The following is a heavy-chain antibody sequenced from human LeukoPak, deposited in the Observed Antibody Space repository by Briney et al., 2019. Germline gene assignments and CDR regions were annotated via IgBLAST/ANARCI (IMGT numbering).Heavy chain of an antibody. J-gene: IGHJ4*02. CDR1: GFTFSDYY. Sequence: PGGSLRLSCAASGFTFSDYYMSWIRQAPGKGLEWVSAITGSGYNTYYADAVKGQFTISRDNSKNTVYLQMKRLRAEDTAIYYCAKDLESGDANYYDTGGYYYLRGLTHWGQGTLVTVSS. CDR2: ITGSGYNT. V-gene: IGHV3-23*01. D-gene: IGHD3-22*01. CDR3: AKDLESGDANYYDTGGYYYLRGLTH.